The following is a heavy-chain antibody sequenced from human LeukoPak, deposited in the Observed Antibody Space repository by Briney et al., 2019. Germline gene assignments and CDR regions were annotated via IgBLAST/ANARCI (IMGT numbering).Heavy chain of an antibody. D-gene: IGHD6-13*01. CDR1: GDSINSRGYI. V-gene: IGHV4-39*01. CDR2: IFYTNGHT. J-gene: IGHJ4*02. CDR3: ARHDSRIWPGGYFDH. Sequence: SETLSLTCTGLGDSINSRGYIWVWVRQPPGKGLDWVGDIFYTNGHTSYNPSLESRVTISVDTSKNQFSLRLNSVTAADTAVYYCARHDSRIWPGGYFDHWGQGILVTVSS.